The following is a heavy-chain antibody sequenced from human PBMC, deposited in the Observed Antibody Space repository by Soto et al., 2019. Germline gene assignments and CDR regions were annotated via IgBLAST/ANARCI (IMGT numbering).Heavy chain of an antibody. CDR3: TVTDYGDYVDSSWYFDL. CDR1: GFTFSGSA. D-gene: IGHD4-17*01. Sequence: EVQLVESGGGLVQPGGSLKLSCAASGFTFSGSAMHWVRQASGKGLEWVGRIRSKANSYATAYAASVKGRFTISRDDSKNTAYLQMNSLKTEDTAVYYCTVTDYGDYVDSSWYFDLWGRGTLVTVSS. CDR2: IRSKANSYAT. V-gene: IGHV3-73*01. J-gene: IGHJ2*01.